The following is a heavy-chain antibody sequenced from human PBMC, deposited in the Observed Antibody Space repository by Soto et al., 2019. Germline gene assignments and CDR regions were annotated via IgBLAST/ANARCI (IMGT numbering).Heavy chain of an antibody. CDR2: IIPIFGTA. D-gene: IGHD4-4*01. CDR3: ARDGGVYDYSPFDY. CDR1: GGTFGSYA. V-gene: IGHV1-69*12. Sequence: QVQLVQSGAEVKKPGSSVKVSCKASGGTFGSYAISRVRQAPGQGLEWMGGIIPIFGTADYAQKFQGRVTSTADESTSTAYMELSSLRSADTAVYYCARDGGVYDYSPFDYWGQGTLVTGSS. J-gene: IGHJ4*02.